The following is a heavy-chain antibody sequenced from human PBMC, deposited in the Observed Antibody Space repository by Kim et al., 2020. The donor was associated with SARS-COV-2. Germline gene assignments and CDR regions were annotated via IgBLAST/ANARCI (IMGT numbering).Heavy chain of an antibody. D-gene: IGHD3-16*02. V-gene: IGHV3-53*01. CDR3: ATLRGGGSYRYFDS. J-gene: IGHJ4*02. CDR2: IYSGIHT. Sequence: GGSLRLSCAVSGFTVSGSYMSWVRQAPGKGLDWVSVIYSGIHTYYADSVKGRFTISRDISNNTLYLEMNSLRVEDTAVYYCATLRGGGSYRYFDSWGQGTLVTVSS. CDR1: GFTVSGSY.